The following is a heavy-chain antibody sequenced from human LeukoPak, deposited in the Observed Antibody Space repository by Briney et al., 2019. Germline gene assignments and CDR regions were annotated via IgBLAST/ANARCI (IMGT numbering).Heavy chain of an antibody. Sequence: GGSLRLSCAATGFTFSNYAMHWVRQAPGKGLEYVSAISSNGGSTYYANSVKGRFTASRDNSKNTLYLQMGSLRAEDMAVYYCARDHSSGSTRTDCYYLDVWGKGTTVTVSS. CDR3: ARDHSSGSTRTDCYYLDV. V-gene: IGHV3-64*01. D-gene: IGHD3-22*01. J-gene: IGHJ6*03. CDR2: ISSNGGST. CDR1: GFTFSNYA.